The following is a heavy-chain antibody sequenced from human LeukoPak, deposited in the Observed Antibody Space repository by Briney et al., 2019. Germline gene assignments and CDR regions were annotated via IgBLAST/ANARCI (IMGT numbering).Heavy chain of an antibody. Sequence: ASVKVSCKASGYTFTGYYMHWVPQAPGQGLEWMGWINPNSGGTNYAQKFQGRVTMTRDTSISTAYMELSRLRSDDTAVYYCARLALVRGVIALYYFDYWGQGTLVTVSS. V-gene: IGHV1-2*02. CDR1: GYTFTGYY. D-gene: IGHD3-10*01. CDR2: INPNSGGT. J-gene: IGHJ4*02. CDR3: ARLALVRGVIALYYFDY.